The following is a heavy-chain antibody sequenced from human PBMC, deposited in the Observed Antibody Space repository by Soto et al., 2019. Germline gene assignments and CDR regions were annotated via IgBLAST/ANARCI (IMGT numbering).Heavy chain of an antibody. Sequence: HLQESGPGLVKPSGTLSLTCGVSGGSVISSSWWTWLRQSPGKGLEWIGEMYHAGSPNYNPSFQSRVTILLDKSKNNFSLRLTSVTAADAAIYYCARGSSFRGDFDIWGQGTAVTVSS. V-gene: IGHV4-4*02. D-gene: IGHD2-21*02. CDR3: ARGSSFRGDFDI. J-gene: IGHJ3*02. CDR2: MYHAGSP. CDR1: GGSVISSSW.